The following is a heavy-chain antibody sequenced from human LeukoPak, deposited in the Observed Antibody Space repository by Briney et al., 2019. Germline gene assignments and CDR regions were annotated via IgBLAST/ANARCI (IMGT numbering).Heavy chain of an antibody. D-gene: IGHD1-26*01. Sequence: PGGSLRLSCAASGFTFSSYWMSWVRQAPGKGLEWVSAISGSGGNTYYADSVKGRFTISRDNSKNTLYLQMNSLRAEDTAVYYCAKDDGGSYYIYYYYMDVWGKGTTVTISS. CDR3: AKDDGGSYYIYYYYMDV. J-gene: IGHJ6*03. V-gene: IGHV3-23*01. CDR2: ISGSGGNT. CDR1: GFTFSSYW.